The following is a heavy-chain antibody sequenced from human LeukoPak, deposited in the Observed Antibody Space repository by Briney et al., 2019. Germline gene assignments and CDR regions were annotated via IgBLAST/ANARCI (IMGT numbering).Heavy chain of an antibody. CDR2: IYYSGST. Sequence: SETLSLTCTVSGGSVSRDIYYWSWIRQPPGKGLEWIGYIYYSGSTNYNPSLKSRVTISVDTSKNQFSLKLSSVTAADTAVYYCARDGSGSYSTEGVYYYGMDVWGQGTTVTVSS. V-gene: IGHV4-61*01. J-gene: IGHJ6*02. CDR3: ARDGSGSYSTEGVYYYGMDV. CDR1: GGSVSRDIYY. D-gene: IGHD1-26*01.